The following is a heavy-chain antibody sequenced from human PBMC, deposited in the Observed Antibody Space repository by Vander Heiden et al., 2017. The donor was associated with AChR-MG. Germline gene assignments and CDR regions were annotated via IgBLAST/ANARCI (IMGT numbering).Heavy chain of an antibody. CDR3: ETYDSTAYYLDR. D-gene: IGHD3-22*01. Sequence: EAQLLESGGGLVHQGGSRRLSCSPSGFTFPSHCMPWLPQTPGKGLEWVSAISGSGGNTYYADSVKGRFTISRDNSKNTLYLQMNSLRVEDTAVYYCETYDSTAYYLDRWGQGTLVTVSS. J-gene: IGHJ4*02. CDR2: ISGSGGNT. CDR1: GFTFPSHC. V-gene: IGHV3-23*01.